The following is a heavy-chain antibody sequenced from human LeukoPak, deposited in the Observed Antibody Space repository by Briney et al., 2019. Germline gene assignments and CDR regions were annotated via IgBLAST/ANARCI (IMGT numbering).Heavy chain of an antibody. J-gene: IGHJ4*02. CDR2: IYHSGTT. Sequence: SETLSLTCAVSGYSISGGYYWGWIRPPPGKGLEWIGSIYHSGTTYYNPSLKSRVTISVVTSKNQFSLKLSSVTAADTAVYYCTRVGVGATNPLRWGQGTLVTVSS. V-gene: IGHV4-38-2*01. CDR1: GYSISGGYY. D-gene: IGHD1-26*01. CDR3: TRVGVGATNPLR.